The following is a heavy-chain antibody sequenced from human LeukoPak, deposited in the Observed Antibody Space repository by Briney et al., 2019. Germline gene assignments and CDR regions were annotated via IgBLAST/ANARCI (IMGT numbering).Heavy chain of an antibody. Sequence: QPGVSLRLSCAASGFTFSSYGMHWVRQAPGKGLEWVALIWYDGSNKYYADSVKGRLTISRDNSKNTLYLQMNSLRAEDTAVYYCAREGPRGNSQFDYWGQGTLVTVSS. CDR1: GFTFSSYG. D-gene: IGHD2/OR15-2a*01. J-gene: IGHJ4*02. CDR2: IWYDGSNK. V-gene: IGHV3-33*01. CDR3: AREGPRGNSQFDY.